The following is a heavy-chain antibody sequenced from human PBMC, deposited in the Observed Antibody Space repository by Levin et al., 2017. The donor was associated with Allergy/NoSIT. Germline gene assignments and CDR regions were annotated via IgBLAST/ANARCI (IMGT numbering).Heavy chain of an antibody. D-gene: IGHD3-3*01. CDR3: ARVDEIFGGPWGPTHQRWFDP. CDR2: IYYSGST. J-gene: IGHJ5*02. CDR1: GGSISSGGYY. V-gene: IGHV4-31*03. Sequence: SETLSLTCTVSGGSISSGGYYWSWIRQHPGKGLEWIGYIYYSGSTYYNPSLKSRVTISVDTSKNQFSLKLSSVTAADTAVYYCARVDEIFGGPWGPTHQRWFDPWGQGTLVTVSS.